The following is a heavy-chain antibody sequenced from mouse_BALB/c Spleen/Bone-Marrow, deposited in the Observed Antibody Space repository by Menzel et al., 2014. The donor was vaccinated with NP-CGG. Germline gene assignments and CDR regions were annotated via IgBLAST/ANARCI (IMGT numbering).Heavy chain of an antibody. V-gene: IGHV14-3*02. D-gene: IGHD2-14*01. J-gene: IGHJ3*01. CDR2: IDPANGNT. Sequence: EVQLQQSGAELVKPGASVKLSCTASGFNIKDTYTHWVKQRPEQGLEWIGRIDPANGNTEYDPKFQGKATITADTSSNTAYLQLSSLTSEDTAVYYCATYYRYDRRFAYWGQGTLVTVSA. CDR3: ATYYRYDRRFAY. CDR1: GFNIKDTY.